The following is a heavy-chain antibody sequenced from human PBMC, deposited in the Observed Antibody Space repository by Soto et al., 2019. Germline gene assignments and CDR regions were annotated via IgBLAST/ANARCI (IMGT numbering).Heavy chain of an antibody. CDR1: GYTFTSYG. CDR3: ARAHWALFPRLRPTGDCFVP. CDR2: ISAYNGNT. D-gene: IGHD4-17*01. V-gene: IGHV1-18*01. Sequence: GASVKVSCKASGYTFTSYGISWVRQAPGQGLEWMGWISAYNGNTNYAQKLQGRVTMTTDTSTSTAYMELRSLRSDDTAVYYCARAHWALFPRLRPTGDCFVPLGQGPLVTVSS. J-gene: IGHJ5*02.